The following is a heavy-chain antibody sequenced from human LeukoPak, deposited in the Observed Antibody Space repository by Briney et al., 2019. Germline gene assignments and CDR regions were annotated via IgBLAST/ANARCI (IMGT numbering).Heavy chain of an antibody. V-gene: IGHV3-7*01. CDR2: INQDGSEK. Sequence: GGSLRLSCAAPGFTFSSYWMNWVRQAPGKGLEWVANINQDGSEKYYVDSVTGRFTVSRDNAKNSLYLQMNSLRADDTAVYYCASLPVVAASIRGIYDYWGQGTLVTVSS. J-gene: IGHJ4*02. CDR1: GFTFSSYW. D-gene: IGHD2-15*01. CDR3: ASLPVVAASIRGIYDY.